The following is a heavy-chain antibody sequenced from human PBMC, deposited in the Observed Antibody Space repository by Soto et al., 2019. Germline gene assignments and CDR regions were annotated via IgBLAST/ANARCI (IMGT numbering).Heavy chain of an antibody. D-gene: IGHD2-21*01. Sequence: QVHLVQSGAEMKKPGSSVKVSCKASGGIFIQSAFSWVRQAPGQGLEWMGGIIPFYNTSNYAQGFRGRVTITADASTSTVYMELGSLRSDDTAVYYCAKERSQGEWFDPWGPGTLVTVSS. CDR3: AKERSQGEWFDP. J-gene: IGHJ5*02. CDR2: IIPFYNTS. CDR1: GGIFIQSA. V-gene: IGHV1-69*01.